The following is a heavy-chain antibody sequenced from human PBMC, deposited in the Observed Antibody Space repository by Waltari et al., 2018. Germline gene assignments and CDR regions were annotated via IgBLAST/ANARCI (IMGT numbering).Heavy chain of an antibody. CDR3: VRLAATGSPYFDS. J-gene: IGHJ4*02. CDR2: IRNKANSYST. D-gene: IGHD6-13*01. V-gene: IGHV3-72*01. CDR1: GFTFGAHS. Sequence: EVHLVESGGGLVQPGGSLRLSCVASGFTFGAHSMDWVRQAPGKGLEWVGHIRNKANSYSTEHAASVKGRFTISRDDSKDSLYLQMNSLEIEDTGVYYCVRLAATGSPYFDSWGQGTLVTVSS.